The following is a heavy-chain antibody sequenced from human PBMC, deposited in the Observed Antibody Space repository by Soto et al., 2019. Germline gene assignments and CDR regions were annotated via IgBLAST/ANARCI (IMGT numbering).Heavy chain of an antibody. D-gene: IGHD6-19*01. J-gene: IGHJ6*02. CDR1: GFTFSSYA. CDR2: ISYDGSNK. CDR3: AREQWLVSTFYYYYGMDV. V-gene: IGHV3-30-3*01. Sequence: GGSLRLSCAASGFTFSSYAMHWVRQAPGKGLEWVAVISYDGSNKYYADSVKGRFTISRDNSKNTLYLQMNSLRAEDTAVYYCAREQWLVSTFYYYYGMDVWGRGTTVTVSS.